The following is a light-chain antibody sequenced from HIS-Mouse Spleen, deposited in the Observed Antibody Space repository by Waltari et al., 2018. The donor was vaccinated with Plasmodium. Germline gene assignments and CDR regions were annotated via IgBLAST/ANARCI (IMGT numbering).Light chain of an antibody. V-gene: IGLV3-1*01. J-gene: IGLJ2*01. CDR2: PAS. CDR1: KVGEKY. CDR3: QAWDSSTAWV. Sequence: SYELTQPPPVSVSPGQTASITCSGEKVGEKYACWYQMKPGPSPVLVIYPASKRPSGIPERFSGSNSGNTATLTISGTQAMDEADYYCQAWDSSTAWVFGGGTKLTVL.